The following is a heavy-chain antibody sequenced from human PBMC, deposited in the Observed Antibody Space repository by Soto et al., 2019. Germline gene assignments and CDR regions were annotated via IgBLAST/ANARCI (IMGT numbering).Heavy chain of an antibody. D-gene: IGHD3-10*01. CDR3: ARGDYYGSGSYFPSYYYYGMDV. CDR2: INPSGGST. CDR1: GYTFTSYY. Sequence: EASVKVSCKASGYTFTSYYMHWVRQAPGQGLEWMGIINPSGGSTSYAQKFQGRVTMTRDTSTSTVYMELSSLRSEDTAVYYCARGDYYGSGSYFPSYYYYGMDVWGQGTTVTVSS. V-gene: IGHV1-46*03. J-gene: IGHJ6*02.